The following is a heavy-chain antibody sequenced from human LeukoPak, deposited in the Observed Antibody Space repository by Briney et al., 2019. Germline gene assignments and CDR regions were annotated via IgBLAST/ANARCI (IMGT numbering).Heavy chain of an antibody. CDR3: AKGGSLGFDY. D-gene: IGHD7-27*01. J-gene: IGHJ4*02. Sequence: GGSLRLSCAASGFTFSSYGMHWVRQAPGKGLEWVAVIRYDGNNKYSADSVKGRFTISRDNSKNTLFLQMNTLRAEDTAVYYCAKGGSLGFDYWGQGTLVTVSS. CDR2: IRYDGNNK. V-gene: IGHV3-30*02. CDR1: GFTFSSYG.